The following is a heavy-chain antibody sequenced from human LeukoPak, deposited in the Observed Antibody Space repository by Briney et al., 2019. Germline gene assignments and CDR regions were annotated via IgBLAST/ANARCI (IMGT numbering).Heavy chain of an antibody. J-gene: IGHJ4*02. CDR3: ARDYYSSGWYDY. Sequence: SETLSLTCTVSGGSISSGSYYWSWIRQPAGKGLEWIGRIYTSGSTNYNPSLKSRVTISVDTSKNQFSLKLSSVTAADTAVYYCARDYYSSGWYDYWGQGTLVTVSS. D-gene: IGHD6-19*01. V-gene: IGHV4-61*02. CDR2: IYTSGST. CDR1: GGSISSGSYY.